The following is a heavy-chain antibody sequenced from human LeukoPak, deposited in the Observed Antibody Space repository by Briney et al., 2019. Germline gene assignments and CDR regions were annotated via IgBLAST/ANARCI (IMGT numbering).Heavy chain of an antibody. Sequence: GGSLRLSCAASGFTFSRYAMHWVRQAPGKGLEWVAVISYDGSNKYYADSVKGRLTISRDNSKNMLYLQMNSLRAGDTAVFYCARDRNPTVAISHWSFDVWGRGALVTVSS. CDR3: ARDRNPTVAISHWSFDV. J-gene: IGHJ2*01. CDR1: GFTFSRYA. D-gene: IGHD4-23*01. V-gene: IGHV3-30-3*01. CDR2: ISYDGSNK.